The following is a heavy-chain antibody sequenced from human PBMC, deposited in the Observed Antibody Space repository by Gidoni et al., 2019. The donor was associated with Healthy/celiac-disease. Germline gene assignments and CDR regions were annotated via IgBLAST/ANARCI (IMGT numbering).Heavy chain of an antibody. J-gene: IGHJ5*02. CDR2: IYPGDSDT. CDR1: GYSFTSYW. D-gene: IGHD6-19*01. V-gene: IGHV5-51*01. CDR3: ARRSDSSGWYSVFDP. Sequence: EVQLVQSGAEVKKPGESLKISCKGSGYSFTSYWIGWVRQMPGKGLEWMGIIYPGDSDTRYSPSFQGQVTISADKSISTAYLQWSSLKASDTAMYYWARRSDSSGWYSVFDPWGQGTLVTVSS.